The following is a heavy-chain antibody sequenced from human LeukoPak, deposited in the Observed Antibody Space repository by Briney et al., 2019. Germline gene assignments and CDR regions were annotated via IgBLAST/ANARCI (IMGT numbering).Heavy chain of an antibody. D-gene: IGHD4-17*01. Sequence: SLILSCAASGFTFSSYAMSWVRQAPGKGLEWVAVIWYDGSNKYYADSVKGRFTISRDNSKNTLYLQMNSLRAEDTAVYYCARDPTVTTSYYFDYWGEGTVVTVSS. CDR2: IWYDGSNK. V-gene: IGHV3-33*08. CDR1: GFTFSSYA. J-gene: IGHJ4*02. CDR3: ARDPTVTTSYYFDY.